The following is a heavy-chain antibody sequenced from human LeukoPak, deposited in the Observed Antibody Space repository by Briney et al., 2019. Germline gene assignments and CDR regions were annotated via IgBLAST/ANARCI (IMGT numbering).Heavy chain of an antibody. CDR2: INWNGGST. CDR1: GFTFDDYG. D-gene: IGHD4-17*01. CDR3: ATQTTVTTEPDY. Sequence: GGSLRLSCAASGFTFDDYGMRWVRQAPGQGLEWVCGINWNGGSTFYADSLKGRLTISRDNSENTLYLQMNSLRAEDTAVYYCATQTTVTTEPDYWGQGTLVTVSS. V-gene: IGHV3-20*04. J-gene: IGHJ4*02.